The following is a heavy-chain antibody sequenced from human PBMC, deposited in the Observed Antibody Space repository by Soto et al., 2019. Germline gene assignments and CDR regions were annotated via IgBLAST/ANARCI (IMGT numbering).Heavy chain of an antibody. Sequence: QVQLQQWGAGLLKPSETLSLTCAVYGGSFSGYYWSWIRQPPGKGLEWIGEINHSGSTNYNPSLKSRVPISVDTSKNQFSLRLSSVTAADTAVYYCASNSSGSPSWFDPWGQGTLVTVSS. CDR3: ASNSSGSPSWFDP. CDR1: GGSFSGYY. D-gene: IGHD3-10*01. J-gene: IGHJ5*02. V-gene: IGHV4-34*01. CDR2: INHSGST.